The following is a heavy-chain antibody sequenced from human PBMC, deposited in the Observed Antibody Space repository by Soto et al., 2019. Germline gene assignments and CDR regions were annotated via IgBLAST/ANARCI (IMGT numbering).Heavy chain of an antibody. V-gene: IGHV4-30-4*01. CDR3: ARDRSNSPDLFDS. J-gene: IGHJ4*02. CDR1: GGSINSDEYY. Sequence: QVQLQESGPGLVKPSQTLSLTCSVSGGSINSDEYYWSWIRQPPGGGLEWIGHVYYTGSTSYSPSLKSRLTISIDTSKNQFSLRLTSVSAADAAVYYCARDRSNSPDLFDSWGQGTLVAVSS. CDR2: VYYTGST. D-gene: IGHD4-4*01.